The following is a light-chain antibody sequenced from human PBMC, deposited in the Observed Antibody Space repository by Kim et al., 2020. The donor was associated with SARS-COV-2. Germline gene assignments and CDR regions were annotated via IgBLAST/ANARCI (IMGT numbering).Light chain of an antibody. Sequence: QSALTQPASVSGSPGQSITISCTGTSSDIGSYNLVSWYQQHPGRAPKLIIYEVTKRPSGVSNRFSGSKSGNTASLTISGLQAEDESDYYCCSYVGSSTLVFGGGTQLTVL. J-gene: IGLJ2*01. CDR3: CSYVGSSTLV. V-gene: IGLV2-23*02. CDR2: EVT. CDR1: SSDIGSYNL.